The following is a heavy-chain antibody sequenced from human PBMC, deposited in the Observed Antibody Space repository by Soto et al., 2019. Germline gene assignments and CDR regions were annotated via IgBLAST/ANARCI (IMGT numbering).Heavy chain of an antibody. CDR1: GYTFTSYG. CDR3: ARDLGHSYANEDWFDP. CDR2: ISAYNGNT. Sequence: ASVKVSCKASGYTFTSYGISWVRQAPGQGLEWMGWISAYNGNTNYAQRLQGRVTMTTDTSTSTAYMELRSLRSDDTAVYYCARDLGHSYANEDWFDPWGQRTLVTVSS. J-gene: IGHJ5*02. V-gene: IGHV1-18*01. D-gene: IGHD5-18*01.